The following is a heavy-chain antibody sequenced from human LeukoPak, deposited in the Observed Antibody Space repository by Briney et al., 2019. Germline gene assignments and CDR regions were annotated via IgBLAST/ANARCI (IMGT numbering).Heavy chain of an antibody. CDR3: ARDGGIVGATRYWYFDL. D-gene: IGHD1-26*01. J-gene: IGHJ2*01. CDR2: IYYSGST. V-gene: IGHV4-39*07. CDR1: GGSISSSSYY. Sequence: SETLSLTCTVSGGSISSSSYYWGWIRQPPGKGLEWIGSIYYSGSTYYNPSLKSRVTISVDTSKNQFSLKLSSVTAADTAVYYCARDGGIVGATRYWYFDLWGRGTLVTVSS.